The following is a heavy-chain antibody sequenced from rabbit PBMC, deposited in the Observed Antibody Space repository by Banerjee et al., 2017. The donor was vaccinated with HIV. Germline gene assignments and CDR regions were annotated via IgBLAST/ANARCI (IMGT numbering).Heavy chain of an antibody. D-gene: IGHD1-1*01. CDR2: IYPVFGVT. CDR1: GFDFSSYG. J-gene: IGHJ4*01. CDR3: VRDRASGGADYSPYFNL. Sequence: QQQLVESGGGLVQPGGSLKLSCKASGFDFSSYGVSWVRQAPGKGLEWIAYIYPVFGVTKYASWVNGRFTISSHNAQNTLYLQLNSLTAADTATYFCVRDRASGGADYSPYFNLWGPGTLVTVS. V-gene: IGHV1S47*01.